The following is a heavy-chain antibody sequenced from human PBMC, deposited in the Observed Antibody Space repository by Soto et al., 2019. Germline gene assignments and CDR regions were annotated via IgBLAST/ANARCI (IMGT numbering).Heavy chain of an antibody. CDR2: IYYSGST. V-gene: IGHV4-30-4*01. D-gene: IGHD3-16*02. CDR1: GGSISSGDYY. J-gene: IGHJ4*02. CDR3: ATYGVIGEPFDY. Sequence: QVQLQESGPGLVKPSQTLSLTCTVSGGSISSGDYYWSWIRQPPGKGLEWIGYIYYSGSTYYNPSLKSRVTLSLGTPSNHFSLRLSSLTAADTAVYYCATYGVIGEPFDYWGQGTLVTVSS.